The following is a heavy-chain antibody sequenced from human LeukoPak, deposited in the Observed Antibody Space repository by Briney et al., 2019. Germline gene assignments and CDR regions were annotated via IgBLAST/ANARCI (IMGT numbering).Heavy chain of an antibody. Sequence: GGSLRLSCVASKFIFIDSPMHWVRQPPGKGLQWVAVISPDGTSKYYADSVKGRSTISRDNAKNSLYLQMNSLRAEDTAVYYCARVQTYYYETSGYFFDYWGQGTLVTVSS. D-gene: IGHD3-22*01. CDR1: KFIFIDSP. CDR3: ARVQTYYYETSGYFFDY. J-gene: IGHJ4*02. CDR2: ISPDGTSK. V-gene: IGHV3-30*07.